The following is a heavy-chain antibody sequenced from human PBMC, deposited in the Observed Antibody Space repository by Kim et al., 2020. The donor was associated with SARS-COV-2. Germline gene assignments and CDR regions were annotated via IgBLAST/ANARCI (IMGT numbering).Heavy chain of an antibody. Sequence: GGSLRLSCAASGFTFSNAWMSWVRQAPGKGLEWVGRIKSKTDCGTTDYAAPVKGRFTISRDDSKNTLYLQMNSLKTEDTAVYYCTTDSLTYDKDYWGQGTLVTVSS. CDR2: IKSKTDCGTT. V-gene: IGHV3-15*01. D-gene: IGHD3-22*01. CDR3: TTDSLTYDKDY. J-gene: IGHJ4*02. CDR1: GFTFSNAW.